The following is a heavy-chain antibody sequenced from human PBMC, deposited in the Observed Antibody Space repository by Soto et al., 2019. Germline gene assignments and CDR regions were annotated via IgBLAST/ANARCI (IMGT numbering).Heavy chain of an antibody. CDR1: GGSISSGGYY. CDR3: ARSGTGVYDSSGYFDY. D-gene: IGHD3-22*01. J-gene: IGHJ4*02. CDR2: IYYSGST. Sequence: TSETLSLTCTVSGGSISSGGYYWSWIRQHPGKGLEWIGYIYYSGSTYYNPSLKSRVTISVDTSKNQFSLKLSSVTAADTAVYYCARSGTGVYDSSGYFDYWGQGTLVTVSS. V-gene: IGHV4-31*03.